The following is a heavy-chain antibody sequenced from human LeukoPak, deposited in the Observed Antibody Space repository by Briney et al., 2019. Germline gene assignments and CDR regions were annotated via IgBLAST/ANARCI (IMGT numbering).Heavy chain of an antibody. J-gene: IGHJ4*02. CDR3: ARRSTLFYFDY. CDR1: GGSISPYY. D-gene: IGHD6-6*01. V-gene: IGHV4-4*09. Sequence: PSETLSLTCTVSGGSISPYYWTWIRQSPGKGLEWIGHNSASGTTDYNPSLKGRVTMSVDTSKSQFSLHLNSVTAADTAVFYCARRSTLFYFDYWGQGALVTVSS. CDR2: NSASGTT.